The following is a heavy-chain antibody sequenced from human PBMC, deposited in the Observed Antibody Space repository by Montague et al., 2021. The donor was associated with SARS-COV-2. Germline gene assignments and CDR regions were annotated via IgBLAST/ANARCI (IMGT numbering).Heavy chain of an antibody. D-gene: IGHD2-8*01. CDR3: ARQSQAEIVLMVYAMGGWFDP. CDR2: IYYSGST. J-gene: IGHJ5*02. CDR1: GGSISSYY. V-gene: IGHV4-59*08. Sequence: SETLSLTCTVSGGSISSYYWSWIRQPPGKGLEWIGYIYYSGSTNYNPSLKSRVTISVDTSKNQFSLKLSSVTAADTAVYYCARQSQAEIVLMVYAMGGWFDPWAREPWSPSPQ.